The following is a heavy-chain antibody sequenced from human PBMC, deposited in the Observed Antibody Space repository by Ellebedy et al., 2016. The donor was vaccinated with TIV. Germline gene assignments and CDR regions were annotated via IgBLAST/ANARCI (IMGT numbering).Heavy chain of an antibody. D-gene: IGHD3-10*01. J-gene: IGHJ4*02. V-gene: IGHV3-13*01. CDR3: VRGDLYTASSFPDF. Sequence: GGSLRLXXTASGFTFSNYDMYWIRQSSGKGLEWVATIGTADYTDYSVSVRGRFTISRDNAKNSLWLHMSGLTVGDTAVYYCVRGDLYTASSFPDFWGLGALVTVSS. CDR1: GFTFSNYD. CDR2: IGTADYT.